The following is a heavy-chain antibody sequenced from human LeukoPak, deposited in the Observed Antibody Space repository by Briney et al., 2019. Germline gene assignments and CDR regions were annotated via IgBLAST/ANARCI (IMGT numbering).Heavy chain of an antibody. CDR2: ISYDGSNK. J-gene: IGHJ4*02. V-gene: IGHV3-30*18. CDR1: GFTFSSYG. D-gene: IGHD2-15*01. Sequence: GGSLRLSCAAPGFTFSSYGMHWVRQAPGKGLEWVAVISYDGSNKYYADSVKGRFTISRDNSKNTLYLQMNSLRAEDTAVYYCAKEGNGLGVGIDYWGQGTLVTVSS. CDR3: AKEGNGLGVGIDY.